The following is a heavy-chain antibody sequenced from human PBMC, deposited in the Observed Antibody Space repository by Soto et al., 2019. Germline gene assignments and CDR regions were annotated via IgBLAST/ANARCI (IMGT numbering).Heavy chain of an antibody. CDR1: GGSIISSPDW. CDR2: IYRDGAT. V-gene: IGHV4-39*01. D-gene: IGHD6-6*01. CDR3: ARLAGSSFFTY. Sequence: QLRLQESGPGLVKPSETLSLICTASGGSIISSPDWWGWVRQPPGKGPEWIASIYRDGATYYNPSLNSRVTVFVDSSKNQFSLKLTSVTAADTAIYYCARLAGSSFFTYWGQGTRVTVSS. J-gene: IGHJ4*02.